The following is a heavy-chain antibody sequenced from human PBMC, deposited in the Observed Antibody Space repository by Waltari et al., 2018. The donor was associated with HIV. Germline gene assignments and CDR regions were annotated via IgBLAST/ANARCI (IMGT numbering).Heavy chain of an antibody. CDR2: INHSGRT. D-gene: IGHD2-2*01. V-gene: IGHV4-34*01. Sequence: QVQLQQWGAGLLKPSENLSLTCAVYGGSFSGFCWCWIRQPPGKGREWSGEINHSGRTNYNPSLKSRVTISADTSKNQFSLKLSSVTAADTAVYYCASRVPLYCSSTSCYYYYGMAVWGQGTTVTVSS. CDR3: ASRVPLYCSSTSCYYYYGMAV. CDR1: GGSFSGFC. J-gene: IGHJ6*02.